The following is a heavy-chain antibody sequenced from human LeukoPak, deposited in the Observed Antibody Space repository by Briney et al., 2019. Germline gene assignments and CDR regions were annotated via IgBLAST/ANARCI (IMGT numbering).Heavy chain of an antibody. CDR3: AGWYDSNGYA. V-gene: IGHV3-23*01. CDR1: GFTFSNYA. Sequence: GGSLRLSCAASGFTFSNYAMRWVRQAPGKGLEWVSGISGSGDSTYYADSVKGRFTISRDNSKNTLYLQMNNLRVEDTAVYYCAGWYDSNGYAWGQGTLVTVSS. CDR2: ISGSGDST. D-gene: IGHD3-22*01. J-gene: IGHJ5*02.